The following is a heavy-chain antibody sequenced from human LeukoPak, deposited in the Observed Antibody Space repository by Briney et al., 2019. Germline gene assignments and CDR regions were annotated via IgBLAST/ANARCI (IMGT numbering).Heavy chain of an antibody. V-gene: IGHV1-69*13. CDR3: ARGGWPYYYYYGMDV. CDR1: GGTFSSYA. Sequence: ASVKVSCKASGGTFSSYAISWVRQAPGQGLEWMGGIIPIFGTANYAQKFQGRVTITADESTSTAYMELSSLRSEDTAVYYCARGGWPYYYYYGMDVWGQGTTVTVSS. CDR2: IIPIFGTA. D-gene: IGHD5-24*01. J-gene: IGHJ6*02.